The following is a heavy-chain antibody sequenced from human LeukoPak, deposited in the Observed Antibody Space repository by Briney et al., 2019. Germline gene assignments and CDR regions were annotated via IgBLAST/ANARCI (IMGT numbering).Heavy chain of an antibody. Sequence: GASVKVSCKASGYTFTSYGISWVRQAPGQGLEWMGWISAYNGNTNYAQKLQGRVTMTTDTSTSTAYMELRSLRSDDTAVYYCATDLVLMESGSYRDYWGQGTLVTVSS. CDR3: ATDLVLMESGSYRDY. D-gene: IGHD1-26*01. CDR2: ISAYNGNT. V-gene: IGHV1-18*01. J-gene: IGHJ4*02. CDR1: GYTFTSYG.